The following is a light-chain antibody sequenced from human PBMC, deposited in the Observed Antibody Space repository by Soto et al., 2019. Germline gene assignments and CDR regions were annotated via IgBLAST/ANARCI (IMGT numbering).Light chain of an antibody. CDR3: QQCGSSSYT. CDR1: QSISSSY. Sequence: EIVLTQSPGTLSLSPGERATLSCRASQSISSSYLAWYQQKPGQAPRLLIYAASSRATGIPDRFSGSGSGTQFSLTISRLEPEDFAVYYCQQCGSSSYTFGQGTQLEIK. V-gene: IGKV3-20*01. J-gene: IGKJ2*01. CDR2: AAS.